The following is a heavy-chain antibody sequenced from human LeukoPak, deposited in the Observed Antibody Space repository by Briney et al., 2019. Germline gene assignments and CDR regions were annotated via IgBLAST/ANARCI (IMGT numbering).Heavy chain of an antibody. D-gene: IGHD6-13*01. CDR1: GCTFTSYY. V-gene: IGHV1-46*01. CDR2: INPSGGST. J-gene: IGHJ4*02. Sequence: ASVKVSCKASGCTFTSYYMHWVRQAPGQGLEWMGIINPSGGSTTYAQKFQGRVTMTRDTSTSTVYMELSSLRSEDTAVYYCATRYSSRENYFDYWGQGTLVTVSS. CDR3: ATRYSSRENYFDY.